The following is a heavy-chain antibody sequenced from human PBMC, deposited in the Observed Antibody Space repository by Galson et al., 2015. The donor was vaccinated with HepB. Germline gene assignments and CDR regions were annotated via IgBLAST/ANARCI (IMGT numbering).Heavy chain of an antibody. Sequence: SLRLSCAASGFTFDDYAMHWVRQAPGKGLEWVSGISWNRGSIGYADSGKGRFTISRDNAKNSLYLQMNSLRAEDTALYYCAKDSGYSSGWYYFGYWGQGTLVTVSS. D-gene: IGHD6-19*01. CDR3: AKDSGYSSGWYYFGY. J-gene: IGHJ4*02. CDR1: GFTFDDYA. V-gene: IGHV3-9*01. CDR2: ISWNRGSI.